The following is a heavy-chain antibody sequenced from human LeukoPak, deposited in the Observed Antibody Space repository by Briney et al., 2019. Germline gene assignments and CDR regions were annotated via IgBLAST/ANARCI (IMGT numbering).Heavy chain of an antibody. CDR3: AKDKLGGDQQLVRGYDY. D-gene: IGHD6-13*01. V-gene: IGHV3-9*01. CDR1: GFTFDDYA. Sequence: GGSLRLSCAASGFTFDDYAMHWVRQAPGKGLEWVSGVSWNSGSIDYADSVKGRFTISRDNAKSSLYLQMNSLRAEDTALYYCAKDKLGGDQQLVRGYDYWGQGTLVTVSS. J-gene: IGHJ4*02. CDR2: VSWNSGSI.